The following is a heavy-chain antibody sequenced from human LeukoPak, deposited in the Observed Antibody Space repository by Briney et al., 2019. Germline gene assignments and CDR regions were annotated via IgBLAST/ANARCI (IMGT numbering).Heavy chain of an antibody. CDR3: ARARLGDPSDY. CDR2: INPNSGGT. D-gene: IGHD3-10*01. Sequence: GASVKVSCKASGYTFSGYYMHWVRQASGQGLEWMGWINPNSGGTNYAQKFQGWVTMTRDTSISTAYMELSRLRSDDTAVYYCARARLGDPSDYWGQGTLVTVSS. V-gene: IGHV1-2*04. J-gene: IGHJ4*02. CDR1: GYTFSGYY.